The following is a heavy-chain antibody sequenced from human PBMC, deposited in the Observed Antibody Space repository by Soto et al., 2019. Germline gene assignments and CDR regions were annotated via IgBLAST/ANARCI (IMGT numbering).Heavy chain of an antibody. CDR3: ASGPAGILGRIIAVAGAFDY. CDR1: GGSISSSSYY. CDR2: LYYSGST. V-gene: IGHV4-39*01. J-gene: IGHJ4*02. D-gene: IGHD6-19*01. Sequence: QLQLQESGPGLVKPSEPLSLTFTVSGGSISSSSYYWGWIRQPPGKGLEWIGSLYYSGSTYYNPFPKRRVSLSVDTSKNQCSLKLSSVTAADTAVYYSASGPAGILGRIIAVAGAFDYWGQGTLVTVSS.